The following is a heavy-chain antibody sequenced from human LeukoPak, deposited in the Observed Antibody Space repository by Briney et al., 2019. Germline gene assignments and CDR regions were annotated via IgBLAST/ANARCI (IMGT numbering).Heavy chain of an antibody. CDR2: INHSGST. Sequence: PSETLSLTCAVYGGSFSGYYWSWIRQPPGKGLEWIGEINHSGSTNYNPSPKSRVTISVDTSKNQFSLKLSSVTAADTAVYYCARGRTDYYDSSGYRYVDYWGQGTLVTVSS. D-gene: IGHD3-22*01. V-gene: IGHV4-34*01. CDR1: GGSFSGYY. J-gene: IGHJ4*02. CDR3: ARGRTDYYDSSGYRYVDY.